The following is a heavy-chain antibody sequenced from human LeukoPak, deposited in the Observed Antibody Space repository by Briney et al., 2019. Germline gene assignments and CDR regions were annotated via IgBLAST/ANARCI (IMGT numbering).Heavy chain of an antibody. Sequence: NPSETLSLTCTVSGGSISSYYWSWIRQPPGKGLEWIGYIYYSGSTNYIPSLKSRVTISVDTSKNQFSLKLSSVTAADTAVYYCARHQSGLVGAIDYWGQGTLVTVSS. CDR1: GGSISSYY. J-gene: IGHJ4*02. V-gene: IGHV4-59*08. CDR3: ARHQSGLVGAIDY. CDR2: IYYSGST. D-gene: IGHD1-26*01.